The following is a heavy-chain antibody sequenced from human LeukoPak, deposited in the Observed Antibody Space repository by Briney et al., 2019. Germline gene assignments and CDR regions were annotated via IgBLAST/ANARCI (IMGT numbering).Heavy chain of an antibody. V-gene: IGHV3-21*01. Sequence: GGSLRLSCAASGFTFSSYSMNWVRQAPGKGLEWVSSISSSSSYIYYADSVKGRFTISRDNAKNSLYLQMNSLRAEDTAVYYCAKYFWSGYIGYYYYYMDVWGKGTTVTVSS. J-gene: IGHJ6*03. CDR1: GFTFSSYS. CDR3: AKYFWSGYIGYYYYYMDV. CDR2: ISSSSSYI. D-gene: IGHD3-3*01.